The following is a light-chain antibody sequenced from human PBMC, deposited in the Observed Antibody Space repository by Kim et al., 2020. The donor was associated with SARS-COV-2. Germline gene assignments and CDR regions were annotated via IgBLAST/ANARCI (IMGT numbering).Light chain of an antibody. Sequence: DIQMTQSPSSLSASVGDRVTITCRASQSISSYLNWYQQKPGKAPKLLIYAASSLQSGVPLRFSGSGSGTDFTLTISSLQPEDFATYYCQQCYSTPLTFGVGTKVDIK. CDR1: QSISSY. CDR3: QQCYSTPLT. V-gene: IGKV1-39*01. CDR2: AAS. J-gene: IGKJ4*01.